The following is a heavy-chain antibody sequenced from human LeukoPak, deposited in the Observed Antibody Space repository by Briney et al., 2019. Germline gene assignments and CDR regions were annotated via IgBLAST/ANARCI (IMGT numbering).Heavy chain of an antibody. Sequence: SETLSLTCAVSGYSISSGYYWGCIRQPPGKGLEWIGSIYHSGSTYYNPSLKSRVTISVDTSKNQFSLKLSSVTAADTAVYYCAREVPYCSGGSCYSDAFDIWGQGTMVTVSS. CDR1: GYSISSGYY. CDR2: IYHSGST. V-gene: IGHV4-38-2*02. D-gene: IGHD2-15*01. CDR3: AREVPYCSGGSCYSDAFDI. J-gene: IGHJ3*02.